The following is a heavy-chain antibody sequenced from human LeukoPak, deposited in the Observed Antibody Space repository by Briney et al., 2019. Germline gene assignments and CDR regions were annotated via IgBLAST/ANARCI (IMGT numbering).Heavy chain of an antibody. CDR1: GFTFSSYS. D-gene: IGHD3-10*01. J-gene: IGHJ5*02. Sequence: PGGSLRLSCAASGFTFSSYSMNWVRQAPGKGLEWVSSISSSSSYIYYADSVKGRFTISRDNAKNSLYLQMNSLRAEDTAVYYCARGLLLWFGELDRWFDPWGQGTLVTVSS. CDR3: ARGLLLWFGELDRWFDP. V-gene: IGHV3-21*01. CDR2: ISSSSSYI.